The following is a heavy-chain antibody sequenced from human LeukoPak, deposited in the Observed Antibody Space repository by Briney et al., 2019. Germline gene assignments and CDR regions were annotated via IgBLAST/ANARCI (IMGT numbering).Heavy chain of an antibody. J-gene: IGHJ4*02. D-gene: IGHD3-22*01. Sequence: GGSLRLSCAASGFTFGSYWMSWVRQAPGKGLEWVANIKQDGSEKYYVDSVKGRFTISRDNAKNSLYLQMNSLRAEDTAVYYCARERGYYDSSGHDYFDYWGQGTLVTVSS. CDR2: IKQDGSEK. CDR1: GFTFGSYW. V-gene: IGHV3-7*01. CDR3: ARERGYYDSSGHDYFDY.